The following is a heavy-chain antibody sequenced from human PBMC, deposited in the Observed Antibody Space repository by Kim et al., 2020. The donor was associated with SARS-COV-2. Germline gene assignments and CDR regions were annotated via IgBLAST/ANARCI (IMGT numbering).Heavy chain of an antibody. D-gene: IGHD6-13*01. CDR3: ARGYSSSWYWAFDI. J-gene: IGHJ3*02. V-gene: IGHV3-13*01. Sequence: YPGSVKGRFTISRENAKNSLYIKMNSLRAGDTAVYYCARGYSSSWYWAFDIWGQGTMVTVSS.